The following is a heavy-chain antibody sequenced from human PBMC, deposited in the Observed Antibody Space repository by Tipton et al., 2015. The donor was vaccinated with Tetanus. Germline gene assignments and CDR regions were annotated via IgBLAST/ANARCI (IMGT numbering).Heavy chain of an antibody. J-gene: IGHJ4*02. D-gene: IGHD5-18*01. CDR1: GGSISSYY. CDR3: ARGLFSYGYYYFDY. Sequence: LRLTCTVSGGSISSYYWSWIRQPPGKGLEWIGYIYYSGSTNYNPSLKSRVTISVDTSKNQFSLKLSSVTAADTAVYYCARGLFSYGYYYFDYWGQGTLVTVSS. V-gene: IGHV4-59*01. CDR2: IYYSGST.